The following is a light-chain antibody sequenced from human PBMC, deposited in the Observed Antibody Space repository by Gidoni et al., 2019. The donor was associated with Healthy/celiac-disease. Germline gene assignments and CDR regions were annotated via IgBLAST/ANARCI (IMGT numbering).Light chain of an antibody. CDR3: QVWDSSSDHPV. J-gene: IGLJ2*01. CDR2: DDS. CDR1: NTGSKS. V-gene: IGLV3-21*03. Sequence: SYVLPQPPSVSVAPGKTARITCGGNNTGSKSVHWYQQKPGQAPVLVIYDDSDRPSGIPERFSGSNSGNTATLTISRVEAGDEADYYCQVWDSSSDHPVFGGGTKLTVL.